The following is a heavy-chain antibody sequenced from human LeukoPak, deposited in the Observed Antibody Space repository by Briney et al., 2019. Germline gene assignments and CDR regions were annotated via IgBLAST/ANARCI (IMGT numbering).Heavy chain of an antibody. CDR3: ARGQIAVAGTPTFDY. CDR1: GGSSSSNY. V-gene: IGHV4-59*12. Sequence: SETLSLTCTVSGGSSSSNYWSWIRQPPGKGLEWIGYIYYSGSTNYNPSLKSRVTISVDTSKNQFSLKLSSVTAADTAVYYCARGQIAVAGTPTFDYWGQGTLVTVSS. CDR2: IYYSGST. J-gene: IGHJ4*02. D-gene: IGHD6-19*01.